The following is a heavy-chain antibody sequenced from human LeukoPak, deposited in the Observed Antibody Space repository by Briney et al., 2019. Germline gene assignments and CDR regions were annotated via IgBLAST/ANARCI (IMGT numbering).Heavy chain of an antibody. CDR2: INHSGST. CDR1: GGSFSGYY. CDR3: ARISRNYDYVWGSYRSYYFDY. D-gene: IGHD3-16*02. Sequence: SETLSLTCAVYGGSFSGYYWSWIRQPPGKGLEWIGEINHSGSTNYNPSLKSRVTISVDTSKNQFSLKLSSVTAADTAVYYCARISRNYDYVWGSYRSYYFDYWGQGTLVTVSS. V-gene: IGHV4-34*01. J-gene: IGHJ4*02.